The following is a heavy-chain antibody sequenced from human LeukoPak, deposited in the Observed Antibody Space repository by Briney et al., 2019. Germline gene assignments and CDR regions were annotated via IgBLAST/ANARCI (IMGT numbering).Heavy chain of an antibody. Sequence: GGSLRLSCAASGFTFSSYEMNWVRQAPGKGLEWVSYISSSGSTIYYADSVKGRFTISRDNAKNSLYLQMSSLRAEDTAVYNCARVSKYYDILTTYGMDVWGKGTTVTVSS. J-gene: IGHJ6*04. CDR3: ARVSKYYDILTTYGMDV. CDR2: ISSSGSTI. V-gene: IGHV3-48*03. CDR1: GFTFSSYE. D-gene: IGHD3-9*01.